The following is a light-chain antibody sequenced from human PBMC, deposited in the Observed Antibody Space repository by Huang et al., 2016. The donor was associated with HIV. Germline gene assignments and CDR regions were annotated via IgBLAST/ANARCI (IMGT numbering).Light chain of an antibody. CDR1: QSVRTY. CDR3: QQSFTTPYT. J-gene: IGKJ2*01. Sequence: DIQMTQSPSSLSASVGDRVTLSCRTSQSVRTYLNWYQRRPGSAPTLLIHSASNLHVSVPARFSASGSGTHFTLNITGPRPEDFAEYYCQQSFTTPYTFGQGTQL. CDR2: SAS. V-gene: IGKV1-39*01.